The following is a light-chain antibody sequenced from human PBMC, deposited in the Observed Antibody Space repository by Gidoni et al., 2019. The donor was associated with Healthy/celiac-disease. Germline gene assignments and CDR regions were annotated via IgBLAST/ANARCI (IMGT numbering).Light chain of an antibody. CDR1: QSVSSN. V-gene: IGKV3-15*01. CDR3: QQYNNWPPLIT. CDR2: GAS. Sequence: EIVMTQSPATLSVSSGERATLSCRASQSVSSNLAWYQQKPGQAPRLLIYGASTRATGIPARFSGSGSGTEFTLTISSLQSEDFAVYYCQQYNNWPPLITFGQGTRLEIK. J-gene: IGKJ5*01.